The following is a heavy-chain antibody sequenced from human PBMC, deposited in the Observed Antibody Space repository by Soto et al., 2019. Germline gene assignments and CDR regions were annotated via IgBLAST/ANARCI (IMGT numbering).Heavy chain of an antibody. V-gene: IGHV3-48*02. D-gene: IGHD6-13*01. J-gene: IGHJ1*01. Sequence: EVQLVESGGGLVQPGGSLRLSCAASGFTFSSYSMNWVRQAPGKGLEWVSYISSSSSTIYYADSVKGRFTISRDNAKNSLYLQMNSLRDEDTAVYYCARPQDPSYSSSWYDPPEYFQYWGQGTLVTVSS. CDR2: ISSSSSTI. CDR3: ARPQDPSYSSSWYDPPEYFQY. CDR1: GFTFSSYS.